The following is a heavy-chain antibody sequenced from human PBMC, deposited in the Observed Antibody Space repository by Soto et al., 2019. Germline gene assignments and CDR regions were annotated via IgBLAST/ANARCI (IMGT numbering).Heavy chain of an antibody. D-gene: IGHD2-2*01. CDR1: GGSISTYY. CDR3: ARRGTRYCSSSSCYDGVLDI. J-gene: IGHJ3*02. V-gene: IGHV4-59*08. Sequence: QVQLQESGPGLVKPSETLSLTCTVSGGSISTYYWSWVRQPPGKGLEWIGHISYSGSTDYSPSLKRRVTLSADTSKNQFSLKLSSVTAADTAIYYCARRGTRYCSSSSCYDGVLDIWVQGTMVIVSS. CDR2: ISYSGST.